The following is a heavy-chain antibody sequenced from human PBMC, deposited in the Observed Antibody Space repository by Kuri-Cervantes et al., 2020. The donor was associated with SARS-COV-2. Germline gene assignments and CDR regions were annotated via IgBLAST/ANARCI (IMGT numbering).Heavy chain of an antibody. D-gene: IGHD6-6*01. V-gene: IGHV4-34*01. CDR2: INHSGST. J-gene: IGHJ4*02. CDR1: GGSFSGYY. CDR3: ARSNEYSSSSGIDY. Sequence: GSLRLSCAVYGGSFSGYYWSWIRQPPGKGLEWIGEINHSGSTNYNPSLKSRVTISVDTSKNQFSLKLSSVTAADTAVYYCARSNEYSSSSGIDYWGQGTLVTVSS.